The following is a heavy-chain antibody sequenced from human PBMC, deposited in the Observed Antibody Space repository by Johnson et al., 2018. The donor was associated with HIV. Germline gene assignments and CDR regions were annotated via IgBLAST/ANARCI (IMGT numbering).Heavy chain of an antibody. D-gene: IGHD1-26*01. CDR2: IWYDGSNK. Sequence: VQLVESGGGVVQPGRSLRLSCTASGFTFSSYGMHWVRQAPGKGLEWVAVIWYDGSNKYYGDSVKGRFTISSDNSKNTVYLQMNSLRADDTAVYYCARETREDAFDIWGQGTMVTVSS. CDR3: ARETREDAFDI. CDR1: GFTFSSYG. J-gene: IGHJ3*02. V-gene: IGHV3-33*01.